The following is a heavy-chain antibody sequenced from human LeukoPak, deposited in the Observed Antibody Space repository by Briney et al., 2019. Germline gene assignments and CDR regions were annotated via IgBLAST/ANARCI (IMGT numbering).Heavy chain of an antibody. CDR2: IYYSGST. V-gene: IGHV4-39*07. J-gene: IGHJ4*02. Sequence: SETLSLTCTVSGGSIGNSRDYWAWIRQPPGKGLEWIANIYYSGSTYYNPSLKSRVTISVDTSKNQFSLKLSSVTAADTAVYYCAREGGLQHHFDYWGQGTLVTVSS. D-gene: IGHD4-11*01. CDR1: GGSIGNSRDY. CDR3: AREGGLQHHFDY.